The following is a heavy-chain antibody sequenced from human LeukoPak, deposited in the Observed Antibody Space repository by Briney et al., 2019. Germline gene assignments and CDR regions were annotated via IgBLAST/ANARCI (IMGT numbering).Heavy chain of an antibody. Sequence: QTGGSLRRSCAASGFTFSSYAMSWVRQAPGKGLEWVSGISGSGDSTYYADSVKGRFTISRDNSKNPLYLQMNSLRAEDTAVYYCAKGLGYYDILTGYMTNTVFDCWGQGTLVTVSS. CDR1: GFTFSSYA. J-gene: IGHJ4*02. CDR2: ISGSGDST. D-gene: IGHD3-9*01. V-gene: IGHV3-23*01. CDR3: AKGLGYYDILTGYMTNTVFDC.